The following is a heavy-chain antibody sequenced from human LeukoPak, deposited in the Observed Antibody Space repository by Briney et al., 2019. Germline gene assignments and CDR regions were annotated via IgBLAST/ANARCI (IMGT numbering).Heavy chain of an antibody. CDR3: ARAHHYYGSGSFDY. CDR2: ISYDGSNK. Sequence: SLRLSCAASGFTFSSYAMHWVRQAPGKGLEWVAVISYDGSNKYYADSVKGRFTISRDNSKNSLYLQMNSLRAEDTAVYYCARAHHYYGSGSFDYWGQGTLVTVSS. CDR1: GFTFSSYA. D-gene: IGHD3-10*01. V-gene: IGHV3-30-3*01. J-gene: IGHJ4*02.